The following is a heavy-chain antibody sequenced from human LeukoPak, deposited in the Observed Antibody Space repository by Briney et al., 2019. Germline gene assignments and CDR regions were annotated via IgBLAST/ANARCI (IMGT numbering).Heavy chain of an antibody. D-gene: IGHD3-10*01. V-gene: IGHV4-39*01. CDR3: ARNRYYYGSGNYGVPNWFDP. Sequence: LETLSLTCGVSGGSLSFYYWSWIRQSPGKGLEWIGTIYYSGSTYYSPSLKSRVTISVDTSKNQFSLKLSSVTAADTAMYYCARNRYYYGSGNYGVPNWFDPWGQGTLVTVSS. CDR1: GGSLSFYY. CDR2: IYYSGST. J-gene: IGHJ5*02.